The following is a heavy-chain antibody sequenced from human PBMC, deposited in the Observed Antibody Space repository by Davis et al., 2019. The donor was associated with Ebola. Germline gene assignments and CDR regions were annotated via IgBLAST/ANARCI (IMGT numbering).Heavy chain of an antibody. J-gene: IGHJ4*02. CDR3: TKDRPYSGGGVVLN. CDR2: IPSKPSGGTI. D-gene: IGHD2-21*01. Sequence: ESLKISCAASGLRFSYAWMTWFRPAPGKGLEWAGRIPSKPSGGTIDYAAPVKGRFTISRDDSKNTVYMQMNSLKTEDTAVYNCTKDRPYSGGGVVLNGGQGAVVTVSS. V-gene: IGHV3-15*01. CDR1: GLRFSYAW.